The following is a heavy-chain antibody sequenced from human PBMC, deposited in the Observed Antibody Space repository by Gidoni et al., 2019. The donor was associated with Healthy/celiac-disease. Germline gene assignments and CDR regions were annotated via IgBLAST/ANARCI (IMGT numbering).Heavy chain of an antibody. D-gene: IGHD3-10*01. CDR2: ISSSSSYI. V-gene: IGHV3-21*06. Sequence: EVQLVESGGGLVKPGGSLRLSCAASGFTFSSYSMNWVRQAPGKGLEWVSSISSSSSYIYYADSVKGRFTSSRDNAKNSLYLQMNSLRAEDTAVYYCARDDLGGIIDYWGQGTLVTVSS. J-gene: IGHJ4*02. CDR3: ARDDLGGIIDY. CDR1: GFTFSSYS.